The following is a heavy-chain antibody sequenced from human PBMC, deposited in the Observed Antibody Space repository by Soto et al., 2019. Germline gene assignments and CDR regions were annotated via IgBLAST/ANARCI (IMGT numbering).Heavy chain of an antibody. CDR1: GYTFTAYY. J-gene: IGHJ4*02. CDR3: ARGGYTYGYGLDY. V-gene: IGHV1-2*04. CDR2: INPNSGDT. D-gene: IGHD5-18*01. Sequence: QVQLVQSGAEVKKLGASVKVSCKASGYTFTAYYIHWVRQAPGQGLEWVGWINPNSGDTNYAQRFQGWVTMTGDTSVSTAYMDLTRMRCDDTAVYYCARGGYTYGYGLDYWGQGTLVTVSS.